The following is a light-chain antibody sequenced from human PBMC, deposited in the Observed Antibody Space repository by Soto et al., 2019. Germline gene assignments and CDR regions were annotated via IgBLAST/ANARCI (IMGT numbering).Light chain of an antibody. V-gene: IGKV3-15*01. J-gene: IGKJ2*01. CDR2: DAS. CDR1: QSVSSN. Sequence: EIVMTQSPATLSVSPGERATLSCRASQSVSSNLAWYQQKPGQAPRLLIYDASTRATGIPARFSGSGSGTEFTLTISSLQSEDFAIYYCQQYNNWPPKYTFGQGTKQEIK. CDR3: QQYNNWPPKYT.